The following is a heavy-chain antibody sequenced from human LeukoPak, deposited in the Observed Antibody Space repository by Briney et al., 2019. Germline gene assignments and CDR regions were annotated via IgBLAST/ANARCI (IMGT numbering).Heavy chain of an antibody. CDR3: ARVVGVATRAFDY. CDR1: GVSISGDY. D-gene: IGHD5-12*01. V-gene: IGHV4-59*01. Sequence: SETLSLTCTVSGVSISGDYWSWLRQPPGKGLEWIGYVHYTGGTNYNPSLSSRVTISVDTSKNQFSLKLSSVTAADTAVYYCARVVGVATRAFDYWGQGTLVTVSS. J-gene: IGHJ4*02. CDR2: VHYTGGT.